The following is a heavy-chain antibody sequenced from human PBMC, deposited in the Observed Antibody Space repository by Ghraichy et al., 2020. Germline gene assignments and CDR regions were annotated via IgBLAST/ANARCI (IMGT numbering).Heavy chain of an antibody. J-gene: IGHJ4*02. CDR1: GYTFTGYY. CDR2: INPNSGGT. D-gene: IGHD6-13*01. CDR3: ARDNRIAAAGTQVGATGY. V-gene: IGHV1-2*02. Sequence: ASVKVSCKASGYTFTGYYMHWVRQAPGQGLEWMGWINPNSGGTNYAQKFQGRVTMTRDTSISTAYMELSRLRSDDTAVYYCARDNRIAAAGTQVGATGYWGQGTLVTVSS.